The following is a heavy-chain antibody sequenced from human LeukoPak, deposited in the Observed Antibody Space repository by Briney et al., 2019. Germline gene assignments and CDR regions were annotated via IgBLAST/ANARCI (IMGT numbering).Heavy chain of an antibody. V-gene: IGHV3-66*01. J-gene: IGHJ3*02. D-gene: IGHD1-7*01. CDR2: IYSGGST. CDR1: GFTVSSNY. Sequence: GGSLRLSCAASGFTVSSNYMSWVRQAPGKGLEWVSVIYSGGSTYYADSVKGRFTISRDNSKSTLYLQMNSLRAEDTAVYYCARGWYNWNYVGAFDIWGQGTMVTVSS. CDR3: ARGWYNWNYVGAFDI.